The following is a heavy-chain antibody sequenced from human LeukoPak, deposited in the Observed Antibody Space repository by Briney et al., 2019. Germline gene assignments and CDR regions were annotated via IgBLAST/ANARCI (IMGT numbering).Heavy chain of an antibody. CDR3: ARGQGGVVVTALFDL. J-gene: IGHJ2*01. CDR1: GDSISSGSYY. Sequence: PSETLSLTCTVSGDSISSGSYYWSWIRQPAGKGLEWIGRIYISGSTNYNPSLKSRVTISVDTSKNQFSLNLTSVTAADTAVYYCARGQGGVVVTALFDLWGRGTLVTVSS. V-gene: IGHV4-61*02. D-gene: IGHD2-21*02. CDR2: IYISGST.